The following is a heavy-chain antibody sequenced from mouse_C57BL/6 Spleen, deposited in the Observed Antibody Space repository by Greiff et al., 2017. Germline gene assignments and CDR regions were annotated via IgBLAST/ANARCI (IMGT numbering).Heavy chain of an antibody. D-gene: IGHD1-1*01. CDR2: IWRGGST. CDR1: GFSLTSYG. Sequence: VQLKESGPGLVQPSQSLSITCTVSGFSLTSYGVHWVRQSPGKGLEWLGVIWRGGSTDYNAAFMSRLSITKDNSKSQVFFKMNSLQADDTAIYYCAKNDGSSYWYFDVWGTGTTVTVSS. CDR3: AKNDGSSYWYFDV. J-gene: IGHJ1*03. V-gene: IGHV2-5*01.